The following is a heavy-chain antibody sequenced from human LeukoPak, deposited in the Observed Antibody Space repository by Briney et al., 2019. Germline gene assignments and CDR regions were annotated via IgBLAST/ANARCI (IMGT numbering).Heavy chain of an antibody. D-gene: IGHD6-6*01. CDR2: ITGSGGDT. V-gene: IGHV3-23*01. CDR1: GFTFSSSA. J-gene: IGHJ4*02. CDR3: AKGSSSSRPYFFDY. Sequence: GGSLRLSCAASGFTFSSSAMSWVRQVPGKGLEWVSAITGSGGDTYHADSVKGRLTISRDNSKNTLYLQMNSLRAEDTAMYYCAKGSSSSRPYFFDYWGQGILVTVSS.